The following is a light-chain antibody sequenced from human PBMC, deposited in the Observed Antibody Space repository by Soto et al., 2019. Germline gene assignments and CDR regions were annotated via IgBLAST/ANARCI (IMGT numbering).Light chain of an antibody. CDR3: AAWDDSLNGHWV. CDR1: SSNIGSNT. V-gene: IGLV1-44*01. J-gene: IGLJ3*02. CDR2: SND. Sequence: QLVLTQPPSTSGTPGQRVTISCSGGSSNIGSNTVNWFQQLPGTAPKLLIYSNDERPSGVPDRFSGSKSGTSASLAISGLQSEDEADYYCAAWDDSLNGHWVFGGGTKVTVL.